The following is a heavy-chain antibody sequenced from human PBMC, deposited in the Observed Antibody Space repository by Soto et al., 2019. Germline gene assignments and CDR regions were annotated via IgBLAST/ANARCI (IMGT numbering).Heavy chain of an antibody. Sequence: GGSLRLSCAASGFTFDDYAMHWVRQAPGKGLEWVSGISWNSGSIGYADSVKGRFTISRDNAKNSLYLQMNSLRAEDTALYYCAKAYPRRGVGPDAFDIWGQGTMVTVSS. V-gene: IGHV3-9*01. CDR2: ISWNSGSI. CDR3: AKAYPRRGVGPDAFDI. D-gene: IGHD2-8*01. J-gene: IGHJ3*02. CDR1: GFTFDDYA.